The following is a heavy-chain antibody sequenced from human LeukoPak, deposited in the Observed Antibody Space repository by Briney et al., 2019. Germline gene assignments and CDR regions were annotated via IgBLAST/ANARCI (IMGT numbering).Heavy chain of an antibody. J-gene: IGHJ4*02. CDR1: GFTFSTSG. D-gene: IGHD5-24*01. V-gene: IGHV3-30*02. Sequence: PGGSLRLSCAASGFTFSTSGMHWVRQTPGKGLEWVAFIRYDGNSKHYADSVKGRFTVSRDNSKNTLYLQMNSLKTEDTAVYYCAKEGDGYNLLDYWGQGTLVTVSS. CDR3: AKEGDGYNLLDY. CDR2: IRYDGNSK.